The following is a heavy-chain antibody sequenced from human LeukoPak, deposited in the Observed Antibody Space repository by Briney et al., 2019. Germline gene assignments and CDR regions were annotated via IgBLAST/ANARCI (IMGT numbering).Heavy chain of an antibody. J-gene: IGHJ4*02. CDR3: ARDYSGDYYGSGSYYYFDY. D-gene: IGHD3-10*01. Sequence: GSSVKVSCKAPGGTFSSYAISWVRQAPGQGREWMGGIIPIFGTANYAQKFQGRVTITADKSTSTAYMELSSLRSEDTAVYYCARDYSGDYYGSGSYYYFDYWGQGTLVTVSS. V-gene: IGHV1-69*06. CDR2: IIPIFGTA. CDR1: GGTFSSYA.